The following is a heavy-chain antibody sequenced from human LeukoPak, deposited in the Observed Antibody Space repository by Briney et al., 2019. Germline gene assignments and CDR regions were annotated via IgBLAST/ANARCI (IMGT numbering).Heavy chain of an antibody. CDR1: GYMFSDYY. CDR3: ARDYPEYLRH. D-gene: IGHD3-16*02. V-gene: IGHV3-7*04. CDR2: MKQDGSEK. Sequence: SCKASGYMFSDYYMYWVRQAPGQGLEWMANMKQDGSEKYYVDSVKGRFTISRDNAKNSLYLQMNSLRAEDTAVYYCARDYPEYLRHWGQGTLVTVSS. J-gene: IGHJ1*01.